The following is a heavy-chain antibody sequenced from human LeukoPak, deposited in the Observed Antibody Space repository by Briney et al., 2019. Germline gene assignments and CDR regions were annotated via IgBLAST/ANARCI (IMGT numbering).Heavy chain of an antibody. J-gene: IGHJ5*02. CDR2: ISAYNGNT. D-gene: IGHD2-15*01. CDR1: GYTFTSYG. Sequence: ASVEVSCKASGYTFTSYGISWVRQAPGQGLEWMGWISAYNGNTNYAQKLQGRVTMTTDTSTSTAYMELRSLRSDDTAVYYCARDFNGIDIVVVVAATNWFDPWGQGTLVTVSS. V-gene: IGHV1-18*01. CDR3: ARDFNGIDIVVVVAATNWFDP.